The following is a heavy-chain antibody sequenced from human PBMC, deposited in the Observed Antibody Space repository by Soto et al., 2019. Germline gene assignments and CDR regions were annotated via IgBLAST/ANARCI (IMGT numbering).Heavy chain of an antibody. Sequence: ASVNVSCKASGYTFTNYGISWVRQAPGQGLEWMGWINVYNGNTKYAQKVQGRVTMTTDTSTSTAYMELRSLRSDDTAVYYCARGVGSGSYYDQYNWFDPWGQGTLVTVSS. CDR3: ARGVGSGSYYDQYNWFDP. CDR2: INVYNGNT. CDR1: GYTFTNYG. J-gene: IGHJ5*02. D-gene: IGHD3-10*01. V-gene: IGHV1-18*01.